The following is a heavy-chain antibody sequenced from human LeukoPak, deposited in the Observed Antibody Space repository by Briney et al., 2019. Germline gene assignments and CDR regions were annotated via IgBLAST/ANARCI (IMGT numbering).Heavy chain of an antibody. CDR1: GYTFTSYG. V-gene: IGHV1-18*01. CDR3: ARAYSGSYYYY. CDR2: ISAYNGNT. Sequence: ASVTVTCKASGYTFTSYGISWVRQARGQGLEWMGWISAYNGNTDYAQKFQGRVTMTTDTSTSTAYMEVRSLRSDDTAVYYCARAYSGSYYYYWGQGTLVTVSS. J-gene: IGHJ4*02. D-gene: IGHD1-26*01.